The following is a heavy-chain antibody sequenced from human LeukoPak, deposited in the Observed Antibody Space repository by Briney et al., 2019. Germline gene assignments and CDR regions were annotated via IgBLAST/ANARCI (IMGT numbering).Heavy chain of an antibody. Sequence: PGGSLRLSCATPGLTFSYYYMTWIPQAPGKGLERDSYISSSGSTISYADSVNGRFTISRDNAKNSLYLQMTSLRAEDTAVYYCARYSLPDDIVVVPAAIGLGWFAPWGEGTLVTVSS. V-gene: IGHV3-11*01. J-gene: IGHJ5*02. CDR1: GLTFSYYY. D-gene: IGHD2-2*02. CDR2: ISSSGSTI. CDR3: ARYSLPDDIVVVPAAIGLGWFAP.